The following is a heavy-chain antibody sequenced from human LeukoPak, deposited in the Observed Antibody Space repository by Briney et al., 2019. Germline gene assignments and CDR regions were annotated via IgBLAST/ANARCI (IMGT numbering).Heavy chain of an antibody. V-gene: IGHV1-3*01. J-gene: IGHJ4*02. D-gene: IGHD1-26*01. CDR1: EYTFTSYA. Sequence: ASVKVSCKASEYTFTSYAMHWVRQAPGQRLEWMGWINAGNGNTKYSQKFQGRVTITRDTSASTAYMELSSLRSEDTAVYYCARSRVGATFDYWGQGTLVTVSS. CDR2: INAGNGNT. CDR3: ARSRVGATFDY.